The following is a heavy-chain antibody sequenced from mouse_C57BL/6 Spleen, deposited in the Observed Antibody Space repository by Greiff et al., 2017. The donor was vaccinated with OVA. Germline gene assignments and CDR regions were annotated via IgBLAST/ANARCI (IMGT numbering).Heavy chain of an antibody. J-gene: IGHJ3*01. Sequence: EVQLMESGGDLVKPGGSLKLSCAASGFTFSSYGMSWVRQTPDKRLEWVATISSGGSYTYYPDSVKGRFTISRDNAKNTLYLQMSSLKSEDTAMYYWARLYYDYDGDAYGGQGTLVTVSA. CDR3: ARLYYDYDGDAY. D-gene: IGHD2-4*01. CDR2: ISSGGSYT. V-gene: IGHV5-6*01. CDR1: GFTFSSYG.